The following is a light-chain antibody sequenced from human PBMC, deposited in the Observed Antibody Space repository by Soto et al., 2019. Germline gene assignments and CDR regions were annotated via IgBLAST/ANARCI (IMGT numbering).Light chain of an antibody. CDR3: QSYYTSLSVDV. CDR1: SSNIGAGYD. V-gene: IGLV1-40*01. J-gene: IGLJ1*01. CDR2: GNT. Sequence: QSVLTQPPSVSGAPGQRVTISCTGSSSNIGAGYDLHWYQQLPGTAPKLLIFGNTNRPSGVPDRFSGSKSGASASLAITGLLAEDEADYYCQSYYTSLSVDVFGAWTKLTVL.